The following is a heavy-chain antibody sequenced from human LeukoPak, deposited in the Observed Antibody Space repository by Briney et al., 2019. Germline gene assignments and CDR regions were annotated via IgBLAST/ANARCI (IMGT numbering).Heavy chain of an antibody. CDR3: ARRRTTGTTGYFDY. J-gene: IGHJ4*02. D-gene: IGHD1-1*01. CDR1: GGSLSTYY. CDR2: IYTTEST. Sequence: SETLSLTCTVSGGSLSTYYWSWIRQPPGKGLEWIGYIYTTESTNYNPSLESRVTISVDTSKNQFSLMLSSVTAADTAFYYCARRRTTGTTGYFDYWGQGILVTVSS. V-gene: IGHV4-4*09.